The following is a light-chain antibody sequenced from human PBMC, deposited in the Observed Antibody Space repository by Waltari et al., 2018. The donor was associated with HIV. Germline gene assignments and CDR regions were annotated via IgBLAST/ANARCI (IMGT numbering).Light chain of an antibody. V-gene: IGLV2-14*03. J-gene: IGLJ2*01. Sequence: QSALTQPASVSGSPGQSITTPCTGTSGDVGGYNYVPWYQQHPGKAPKLMIYDVSNRPSGVSNRFSGSKSGNTASLTISGLQAEDEADYYCSSYTSSSTLVVFGGGTKLTVL. CDR3: SSYTSSSTLVV. CDR1: SGDVGGYNY. CDR2: DVS.